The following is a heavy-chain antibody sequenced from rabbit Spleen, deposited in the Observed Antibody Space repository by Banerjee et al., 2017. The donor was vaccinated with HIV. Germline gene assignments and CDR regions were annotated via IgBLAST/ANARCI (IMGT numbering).Heavy chain of an antibody. V-gene: IGHV1S45*01. J-gene: IGHJ4*01. Sequence: QEQLVESGGGLVQPEGSLTLTCTASGFSFGDRDVMCWVRQAPGKGPEWIACFSTSTGRTGYASWAKGRFTISKTSSTTVTLQMTSLTAADTATYFCARGPGYALYGYALWGPGTLVTVS. CDR2: FSTSTGRT. D-gene: IGHD6-1*01. CDR3: ARGPGYALYGYAL. CDR1: GFSFGDRDV.